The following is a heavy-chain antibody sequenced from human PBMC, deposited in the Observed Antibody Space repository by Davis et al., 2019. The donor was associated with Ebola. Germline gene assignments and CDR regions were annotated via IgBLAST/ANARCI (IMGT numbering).Heavy chain of an antibody. J-gene: IGHJ6*02. Sequence: PGGSLRLSCAASGFTFSSYAMSWVRQAPGKGLEWVSAISGSGGSTYYADSVKGRFTISRDNSKNTLYLQMNSLRDEDTAVYFCARGVHYGMDVWGQGTTVTVSS. CDR1: GFTFSSYA. CDR2: ISGSGGST. V-gene: IGHV3-23*01. CDR3: ARGVHYGMDV.